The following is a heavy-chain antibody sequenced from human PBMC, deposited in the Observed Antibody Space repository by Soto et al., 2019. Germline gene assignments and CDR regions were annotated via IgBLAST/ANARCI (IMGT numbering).Heavy chain of an antibody. V-gene: IGHV1-3*01. CDR2: INRDNGNT. CDR3: ARGIATGQLDP. Sequence: QVQLVQSGAAVKKPGASVKISCKASGYTFTRYTMNWVRQAPGQRLEWMGWINRDNGNTKSSQKFQDRVIITRDTSASIAYMDLSSLRSDDTAVYYCARGIATGQLDPWGQGTLVTVSS. J-gene: IGHJ5*02. D-gene: IGHD2-15*01. CDR1: GYTFTRYT.